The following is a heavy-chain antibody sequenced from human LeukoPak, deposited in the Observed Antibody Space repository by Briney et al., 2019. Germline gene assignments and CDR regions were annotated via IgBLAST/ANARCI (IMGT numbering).Heavy chain of an antibody. CDR1: GGPLSDYY. J-gene: IGHJ2*01. CDR3: ARGGLTGDRWSFDL. V-gene: IGHV4-34*01. Sequence: SETLSLTCAVYGGPLSDYYWSWIHQPPGKGLEWIGEIHHSGGTNYNPSLKSRVTISVDTSKNQFSLNLSSVTAADTAVYYCARGGLTGDRWSFDLWGRGTLVTVSS. D-gene: IGHD7-27*01. CDR2: IHHSGGT.